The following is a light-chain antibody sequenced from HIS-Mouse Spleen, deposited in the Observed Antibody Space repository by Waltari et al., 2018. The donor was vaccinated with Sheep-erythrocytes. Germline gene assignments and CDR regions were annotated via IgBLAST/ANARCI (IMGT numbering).Light chain of an antibody. V-gene: IGLV3-10*01. CDR3: YSTDSSGNHSNWV. CDR2: EDS. CDR1: ALPKKY. J-gene: IGLJ3*02. Sequence: SYELTQPPSVSVSPGQTARITCSGDALPKKYAYWYQQKSGQAPVLAIYEDSKRTPGIPERVSGSSSGTMATLTISGAQVEDEADYYCYSTDSSGNHSNWVFGGGTKLTVL.